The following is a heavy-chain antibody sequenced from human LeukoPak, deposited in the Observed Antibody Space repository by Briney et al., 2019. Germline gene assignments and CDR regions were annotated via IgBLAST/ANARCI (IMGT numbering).Heavy chain of an antibody. J-gene: IGHJ4*02. CDR3: ARRGGWYSGSYNDY. Sequence: SETLSLTCAVYGGSFSGYYLTWIRQPPGKGLEWIGEINHSGSTNYNPSLKSRVTISVDTSKNQFSLKLSSVTAADTAVYYCARRGGWYSGSYNDYWGQGTLVTVSS. CDR1: GGSFSGYY. D-gene: IGHD1-26*01. V-gene: IGHV4-34*01. CDR2: INHSGST.